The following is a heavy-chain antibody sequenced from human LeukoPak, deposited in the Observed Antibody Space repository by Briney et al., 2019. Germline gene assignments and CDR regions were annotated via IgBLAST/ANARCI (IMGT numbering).Heavy chain of an antibody. CDR3: AVRWYQLPHY. J-gene: IGHJ4*02. D-gene: IGHD2-2*01. V-gene: IGHV1-69*13. Sequence: ASVQVSCKASGGTFSSYAISWVRQAPGQGLEWMGGIIPIFGTANYAQKFQGGVTITADESTSTAYMELSSLRSEDTAVYYCAVRWYQLPHYWGQGTLVTVSS. CDR2: IIPIFGTA. CDR1: GGTFSSYA.